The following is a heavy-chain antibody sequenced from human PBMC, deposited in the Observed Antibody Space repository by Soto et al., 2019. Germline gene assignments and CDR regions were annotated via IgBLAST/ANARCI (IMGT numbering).Heavy chain of an antibody. D-gene: IGHD3-10*01. CDR1: GYSFTNYW. V-gene: IGHV5-51*01. CDR3: AREYYYGSGRNFDY. CDR2: IYPGDSDT. Sequence: GESLKISCKGSGYSFTNYWIAWVRQLPGKGLECMGIIYPGDSDTRYSPSFQGQVTISADKSISTAYLQWSSLKASDTAMYYCAREYYYGSGRNFDYWGQGTLVTVSS. J-gene: IGHJ4*02.